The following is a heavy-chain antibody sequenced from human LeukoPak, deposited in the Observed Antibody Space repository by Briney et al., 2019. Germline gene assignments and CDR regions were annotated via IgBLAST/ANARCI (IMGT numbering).Heavy chain of an antibody. D-gene: IGHD3-9*01. V-gene: IGHV3-11*04. CDR3: ARAIRYFDWLPRARAFDI. CDR2: ISSSGSTI. CDR1: GFTFSDYY. J-gene: IGHJ3*02. Sequence: PGGSLRLSCAASGFTFSDYYMSWIRQAPGKGLEWVSYISSSGSTIYYADSVKGRFTISSDNAKNSLYLQMNSLRAEDTAVYYCARAIRYFDWLPRARAFDIWGQGTMVTVSS.